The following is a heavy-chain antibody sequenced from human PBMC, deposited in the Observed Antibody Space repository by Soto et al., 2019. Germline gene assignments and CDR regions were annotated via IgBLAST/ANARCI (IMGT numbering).Heavy chain of an antibody. CDR3: ARVDGEGLGYFDY. V-gene: IGHV1-46*01. CDR1: GYTFTSYY. D-gene: IGHD3-16*01. J-gene: IGHJ4*02. CDR2: INPSGGST. Sequence: QVQLVQSGAEVKKPGASVKVSCKASGYTFTSYYMHWVRQAPGQGLEWMGIINPSGGSTSYAQKFQGRVNMTSDTSTSTVYMELSILRSEDTAVYYCARVDGEGLGYFDYWGQGTLVTVSS.